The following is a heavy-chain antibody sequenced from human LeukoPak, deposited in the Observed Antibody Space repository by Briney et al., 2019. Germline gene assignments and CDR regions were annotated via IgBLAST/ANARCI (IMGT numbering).Heavy chain of an antibody. V-gene: IGHV3-7*01. CDR1: GFTFSSYW. D-gene: IGHD6-13*01. CDR3: ATRIAAAGGGDYFDY. Sequence: PGGSLRLSRAASGFTFSSYWMSWVRQAPGKGLEWVANIKQDGSEKYYVDSVKGRFTISRDNAKNSLYLQMNSLRAEDTAVYYCATRIAAAGGGDYFDYWGQGTLVTVSS. J-gene: IGHJ4*02. CDR2: IKQDGSEK.